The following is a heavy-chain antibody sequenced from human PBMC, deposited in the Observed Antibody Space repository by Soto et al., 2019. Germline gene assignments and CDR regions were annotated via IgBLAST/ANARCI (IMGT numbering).Heavy chain of an antibody. CDR1: GFTFSSYA. CDR2: ISSNGGST. D-gene: IGHD2-21*01. CDR3: HATAQRDGYNRGYYYYYGMDV. Sequence: GGSLRLSCSASGFTFSSYAMRWVRQAPGKGLEYVSAISSNGGSTYYADSVKGRFTISRDNSKNTLYLQMSSLRAEDTAVYYCHATAQRDGYNRGYYYYYGMDVWGQGTTVTVSS. J-gene: IGHJ6*02. V-gene: IGHV3-64D*08.